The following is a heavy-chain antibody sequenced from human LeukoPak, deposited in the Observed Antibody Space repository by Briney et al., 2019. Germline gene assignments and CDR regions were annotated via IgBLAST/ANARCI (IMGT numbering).Heavy chain of an antibody. CDR3: ARHFQSGTS. CDR1: GGSISSSSYY. J-gene: IGHJ4*02. CDR2: IYYSGST. Sequence: PSETLSLTCTVSGGSISSSSYYWGWLRQPPGKGLEWFGSIYYSGSTYYNPSLKSRVTISVDTSKNQFSLKLSSVTAADTAVYYCARHFQSGTSWGQGTLVTVSS. D-gene: IGHD1-26*01. V-gene: IGHV4-39*01.